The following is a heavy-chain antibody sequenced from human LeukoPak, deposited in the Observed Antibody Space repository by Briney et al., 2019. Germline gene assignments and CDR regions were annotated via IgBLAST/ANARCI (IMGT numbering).Heavy chain of an antibody. CDR2: IKQDGSEK. CDR3: AKAFDGSLH. V-gene: IGHV3-7*03. CDR1: GFTFSSYW. D-gene: IGHD2-15*01. J-gene: IGHJ4*02. Sequence: GGSLRLSCAASGFTFSSYWMSWVRQAPGKGLEWVANIKQDGSEKYYVDSVKGRFTISRDNSKNTLYLQVNSLRAEDTAVYYCAKAFDGSLHWGQGTLVTVSS.